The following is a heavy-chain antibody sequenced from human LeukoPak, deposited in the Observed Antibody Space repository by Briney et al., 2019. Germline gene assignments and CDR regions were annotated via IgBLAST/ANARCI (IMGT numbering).Heavy chain of an antibody. J-gene: IGHJ4*02. CDR1: GFTVSSDY. V-gene: IGHV3-30*18. CDR2: ISYDGSNK. D-gene: IGHD2/OR15-2a*01. CDR3: AKPLESMTFDY. Sequence: GGSLRLSCAASGFTVSSDYMHWVRQAPGKGLEWVAVISYDGSNKYYADSVKGRFTISRDNSKNTLYLQMNSLRAEDTAVHYCAKPLESMTFDYWGQGTLVTVSS.